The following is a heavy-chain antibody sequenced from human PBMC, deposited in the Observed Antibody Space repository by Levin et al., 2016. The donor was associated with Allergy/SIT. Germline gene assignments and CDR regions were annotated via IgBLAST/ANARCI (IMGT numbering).Heavy chain of an antibody. CDR2: INPSGGST. D-gene: IGHD1-26*01. CDR3: ARKRVLGATTFGWFDP. J-gene: IGHJ5*02. Sequence: ASVKVSCKASGYTFTNYYMHWVRQAPGQGLEWMGIINPSGGSTNYAEKFQGRVTMTRDTSTGTVFMELSNLRSEDTAVYYCARKRVLGATTFGWFDPWGQGTLVTVSS. CDR1: GYTFTNYY. V-gene: IGHV1-46*01.